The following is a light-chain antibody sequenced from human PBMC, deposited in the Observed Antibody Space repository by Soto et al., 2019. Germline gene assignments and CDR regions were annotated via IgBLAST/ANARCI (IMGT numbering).Light chain of an antibody. J-gene: IGKJ4*01. V-gene: IGKV3-11*01. CDR3: QQRSNWLT. CDR2: DAS. Sequence: EIVLTQSPATLSLSPGERATLSCRASQSVSSFLAWYQQKPGQAPRLLIYDASNWATGIPARFSGSGSGTDFTLTISSLEPEDFAVYYCQQRSNWLTFGGGTKVEI. CDR1: QSVSSF.